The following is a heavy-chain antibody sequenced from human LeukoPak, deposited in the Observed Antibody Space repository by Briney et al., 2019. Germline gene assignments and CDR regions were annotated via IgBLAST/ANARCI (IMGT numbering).Heavy chain of an antibody. D-gene: IGHD6-19*01. Sequence: GGSLRHSCAASGFTFDDYAMHWVRQAPGKGLEWVSGISWASGSIGYADSVKGRFTISRDNAKNSLYLQMNSLRAEDMALYYCAKASSRSFSSGYYGNAFDIWGQGTMVTVSS. V-gene: IGHV3-9*03. J-gene: IGHJ3*02. CDR2: ISWASGSI. CDR3: AKASSRSFSSGYYGNAFDI. CDR1: GFTFDDYA.